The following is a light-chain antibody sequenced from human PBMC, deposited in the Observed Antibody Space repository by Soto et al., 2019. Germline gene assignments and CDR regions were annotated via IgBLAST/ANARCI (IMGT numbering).Light chain of an antibody. V-gene: IGKV1-39*01. J-gene: IGKJ4*01. CDR1: QSINTF. CDR3: QQYYSYPLT. Sequence: DIQMTQSPSSLSASIGDRVSMSCRASQSINTFLNWYQQKPGKAPHLLIYGASNLHSGVPSRFSGTGSGTDFTLTISCLQSEDFATYYCQQYYSYPLTFGGGPKVDIK. CDR2: GAS.